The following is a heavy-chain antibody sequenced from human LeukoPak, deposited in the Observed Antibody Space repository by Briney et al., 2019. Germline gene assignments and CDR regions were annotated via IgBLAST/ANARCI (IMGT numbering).Heavy chain of an antibody. Sequence: GGSLRLSCAASGFTFSDYWLNWVRQAPGKGLEWVASIKRDGSQKYYVDSVKGRFTISRDNAKNSLYLQMNSLRAEDTAVYYCARDNYYGSGSSILDAFDIRGQGTMVTVSS. V-gene: IGHV3-7*01. CDR3: ARDNYYGSGSSILDAFDI. J-gene: IGHJ3*02. CDR2: IKRDGSQK. D-gene: IGHD3-10*01. CDR1: GFTFSDYW.